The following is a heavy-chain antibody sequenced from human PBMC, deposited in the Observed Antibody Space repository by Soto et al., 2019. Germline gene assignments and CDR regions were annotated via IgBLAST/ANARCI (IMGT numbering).Heavy chain of an antibody. CDR2: ISDGGDLT. CDR3: ARLQAIYGVLKNGIRFDP. Sequence: PGGSLRLSCAASGFAFSSHPMSWVRQAPEKGLEWVAGISDGGDLTYNADSVRGRFTISRDNSRNTLYLQMDSLRAEDTAIYYCARLQAIYGVLKNGIRFDPWGQGTLVTVSS. V-gene: IGHV3-23*01. D-gene: IGHD3-3*01. CDR1: GFAFSSHP. J-gene: IGHJ5*02.